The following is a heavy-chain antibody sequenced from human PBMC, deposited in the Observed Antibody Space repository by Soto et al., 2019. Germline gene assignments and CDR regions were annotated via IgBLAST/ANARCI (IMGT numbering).Heavy chain of an antibody. CDR2: ISYDGSNK. CDR3: ARDSAGTGTRWIDY. V-gene: IGHV3-30-3*01. D-gene: IGHD1-1*01. Sequence: QVQLVESGGGVVQPGRSLRLSCAASGFTFSSYAMHWVRQAPGKGLEWVAVISYDGSNKYYADSVKGRFTISRDNSKNTLYLQMNSLRAEDTAVYYCARDSAGTGTRWIDYWGQGTLVTVSS. CDR1: GFTFSSYA. J-gene: IGHJ4*02.